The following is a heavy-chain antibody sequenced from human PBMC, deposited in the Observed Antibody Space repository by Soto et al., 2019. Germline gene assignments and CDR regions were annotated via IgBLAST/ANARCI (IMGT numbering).Heavy chain of an antibody. CDR2: IHYSGST. CDR3: AREVSYDSSGYYFDY. CDR1: GDSIGTTHSY. D-gene: IGHD3-22*01. J-gene: IGHJ4*02. Sequence: SETLSLTCTVSGDSIGTTHSYWAWIRQSPGKGLEWIGNIHYSGSTYYMPSLRSRVTLSVDTSKNQFSLRLTSVTAEDTAVYYCAREVSYDSSGYYFDYWGQGTLVTVSS. V-gene: IGHV4-39*02.